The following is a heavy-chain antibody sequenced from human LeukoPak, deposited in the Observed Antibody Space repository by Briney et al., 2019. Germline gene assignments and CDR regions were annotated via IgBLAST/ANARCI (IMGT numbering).Heavy chain of an antibody. D-gene: IGHD6-19*01. V-gene: IGHV1-2*02. CDR2: INPNSGGT. Sequence: ASVRVSCKASGYTFTGYYMHWVRQAPGQGLEWMGWINPNSGGTNYAQKFQGRVTMTRDTSISTAYMGLSRLRSDDTAVYYCARGPRTAVAGTKGGYYFDYWGQGTLVTVSS. CDR1: GYTFTGYY. CDR3: ARGPRTAVAGTKGGYYFDY. J-gene: IGHJ4*02.